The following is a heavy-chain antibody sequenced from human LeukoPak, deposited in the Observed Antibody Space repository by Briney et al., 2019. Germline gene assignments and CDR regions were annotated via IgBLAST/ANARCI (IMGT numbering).Heavy chain of an antibody. CDR1: GFTFDEYA. CDR2: ISWNSGNI. D-gene: IGHD3-3*01. CDR3: AKDTPSPVLRFLEWLHGPDY. Sequence: PGGSLRLSCATSGFTFDEYAMHWVRQAPGKGLEWVSGISWNSGNIGYADSVKGRFTISRDNAKNSLYLQMNSLRAEDTAVYYCAKDTPSPVLRFLEWLHGPDYWGQGTLVTVSS. V-gene: IGHV3-9*01. J-gene: IGHJ4*02.